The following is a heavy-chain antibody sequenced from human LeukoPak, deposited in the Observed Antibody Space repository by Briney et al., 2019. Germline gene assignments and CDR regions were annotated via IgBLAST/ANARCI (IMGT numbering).Heavy chain of an antibody. Sequence: PGRSLRLSCSASGFTFSSYAMHWVRQAPGKGLEYVSGLSNNGGSTYYADSVKGRFTISRDNAKSTLYLQMSSLRVEDTAVYYCVKALSGWYPRKLFDYWGQGTLVTVSS. J-gene: IGHJ4*02. CDR3: VKALSGWYPRKLFDY. CDR1: GFTFSSYA. D-gene: IGHD6-19*01. CDR2: LSNNGGST. V-gene: IGHV3-64D*09.